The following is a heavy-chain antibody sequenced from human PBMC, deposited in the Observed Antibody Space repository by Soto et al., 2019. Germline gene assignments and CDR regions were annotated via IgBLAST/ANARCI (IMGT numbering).Heavy chain of an antibody. J-gene: IGHJ4*02. Sequence: GGSLRLSCAGSGFTFSSYWMNWVRQAPGKGLEWVASIKEDGSEKYYVDSVKDRFTISRDNAKNSLSLQMNSLRTEDTAVYYCARGCITRPCSWGNYFDYWGQGT. CDR1: GFTFSSYW. CDR2: IKEDGSEK. D-gene: IGHD3-10*01. V-gene: IGHV3-7*01. CDR3: ARGCITRPCSWGNYFDY.